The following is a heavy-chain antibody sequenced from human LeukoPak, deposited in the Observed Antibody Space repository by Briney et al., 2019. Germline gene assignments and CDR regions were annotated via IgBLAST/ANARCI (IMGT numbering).Heavy chain of an antibody. CDR2: IKEDGTET. CDR1: GFTFSSYW. CDR3: AKEGRSLQTY. D-gene: IGHD5-24*01. Sequence: GGSLRLSCAASGFTFSSYWMSWVRLAPGKGLEWVANIKEDGTETYYVDSVKGRFTISRDNAKNPLYLQMNSLRVEDTAVYYCAKEGRSLQTYWGQGTLVTVSS. V-gene: IGHV3-7*03. J-gene: IGHJ4*02.